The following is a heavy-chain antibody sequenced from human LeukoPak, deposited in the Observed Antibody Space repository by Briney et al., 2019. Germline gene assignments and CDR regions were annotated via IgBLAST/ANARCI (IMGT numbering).Heavy chain of an antibody. CDR2: ISSSGSTI. CDR3: AREGCSSTSCYANYYYMDV. CDR1: GFTFSSYE. J-gene: IGHJ6*03. Sequence: PGGSLRLSCAASGFTFSSYEMNWVRQAPGKGLECVSYISSSGSTIYYADSVKGRFTISRDNAKNSLYLQMNSLRAEDTAVYYCAREGCSSTSCYANYYYMDVRGKGTTVTVSS. D-gene: IGHD2-2*01. V-gene: IGHV3-48*03.